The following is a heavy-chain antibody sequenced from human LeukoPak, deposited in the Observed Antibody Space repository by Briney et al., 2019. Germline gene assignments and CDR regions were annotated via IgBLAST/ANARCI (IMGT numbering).Heavy chain of an antibody. D-gene: IGHD3-10*01. CDR1: GYSFTSYW. CDR3: ATYYGSGGVWFDP. J-gene: IGHJ5*02. CDR2: IDPSDSYT. Sequence: GESLKISCKGSGYSFTSYWIGWVRQMPGKGREWMGRIDPSDSYTNYSPSFQGHVTISADKSISTAYLQWSSLKASDTAMYYCATYYGSGGVWFDPWGQGTLVTVSS. V-gene: IGHV5-10-1*01.